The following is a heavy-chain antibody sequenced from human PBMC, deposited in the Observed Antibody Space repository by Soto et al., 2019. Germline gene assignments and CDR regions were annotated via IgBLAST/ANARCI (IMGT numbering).Heavy chain of an antibody. D-gene: IGHD3-16*01. CDR2: MNPDSGNT. CDR3: ATGRFRRTWFDP. V-gene: IGHV1-8*01. CDR1: GYTFTNYD. Sequence: QVQLVQSGAEVKKPGASVKVSCKASGYTFTNYDIHWVRQATGQGLEWMGWMNPDSGNTGQSKQFQGRVTMTRDTSISPAYMEMSSLRFEDTAVYYCATGRFRRTWFDPWGQGTLVTVSS. J-gene: IGHJ5*02.